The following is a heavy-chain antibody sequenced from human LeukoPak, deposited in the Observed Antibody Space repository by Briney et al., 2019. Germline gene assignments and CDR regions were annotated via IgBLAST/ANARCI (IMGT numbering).Heavy chain of an antibody. Sequence: GGSLRLSCAASGLTFGSYSSSWVRQAPGKGLEWVSAIGGSGGSTYYADSVKGRFIISRDNSKNTLYLQMNSLRAEDTAVYYCAKDYSYSSRTNPFPIWGQGTMVTVSS. CDR3: AKDYSYSSRTNPFPI. J-gene: IGHJ3*02. CDR2: IGGSGGST. CDR1: GLTFGSYS. D-gene: IGHD5-12*01. V-gene: IGHV3-23*01.